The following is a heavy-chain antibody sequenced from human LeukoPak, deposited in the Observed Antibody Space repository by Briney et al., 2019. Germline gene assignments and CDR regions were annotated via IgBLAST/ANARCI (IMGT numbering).Heavy chain of an antibody. V-gene: IGHV4-39*07. CDR1: GGSISSSSYY. CDR2: IYYSGST. J-gene: IGHJ5*02. CDR3: ARVSLNWFDP. Sequence: PSETLSLTCTVSGGSISSSSYYWGWIRQPPGKGLEWIGSIYYSGSTYYNPSLKSRVTISVDTSKNQFSLKVSSVTAADTAVYYCARVSLNWFDPWGQGTLVTVSS.